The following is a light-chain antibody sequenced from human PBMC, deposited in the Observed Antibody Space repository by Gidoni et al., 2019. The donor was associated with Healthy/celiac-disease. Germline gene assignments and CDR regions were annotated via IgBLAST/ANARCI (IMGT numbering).Light chain of an antibody. CDR3: QQRSNWPPKWT. CDR1: QSVSSY. V-gene: IGKV3-11*01. CDR2: DAS. Sequence: EIVLTQSPATLSLSPGERATLSCRASQSVSSYLAWYQQKPGQAPRLLIYDASNRAPGIPARVSGSESGTDFTLTISSLEPEEFAVYYCQQRSNWPPKWTFGQXTKVEIK. J-gene: IGKJ1*01.